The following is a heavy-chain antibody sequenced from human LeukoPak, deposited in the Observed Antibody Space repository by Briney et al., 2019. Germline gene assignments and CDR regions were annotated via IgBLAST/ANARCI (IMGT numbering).Heavy chain of an antibody. D-gene: IGHD2-21*01. J-gene: IGHJ4*02. V-gene: IGHV3-7*01. Sequence: GGSLRLSCAASGFTFSNYWMSWVRQAPGKGLEWVANIKQDGSEEYYVDSVKGRFTISRDNAKNSLYLQMNSLRAEDTAVYYCVRVFFVGEVDYWGQGTLVTVSS. CDR2: IKQDGSEE. CDR1: GFTFSNYW. CDR3: VRVFFVGEVDY.